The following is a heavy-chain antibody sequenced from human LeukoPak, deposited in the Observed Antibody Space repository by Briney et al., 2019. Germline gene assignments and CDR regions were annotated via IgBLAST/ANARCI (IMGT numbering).Heavy chain of an antibody. Sequence: SETLSLTCTVSGGSISSYYWSWIRQPPGKGLEWIGYIYYSGGTNYNPSLKSRVTISVDTSKNQFSLKLSSVTAADTAVYYCARAGSGWYYFDYWGQGTLVTVSS. V-gene: IGHV4-59*01. CDR3: ARAGSGWYYFDY. CDR2: IYYSGGT. D-gene: IGHD6-19*01. CDR1: GGSISSYY. J-gene: IGHJ4*02.